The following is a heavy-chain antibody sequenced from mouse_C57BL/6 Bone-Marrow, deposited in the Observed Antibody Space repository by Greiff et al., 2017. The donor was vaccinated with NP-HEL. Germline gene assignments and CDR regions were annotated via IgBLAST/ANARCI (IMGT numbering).Heavy chain of an antibody. Sequence: VQLQQSVAELVRPGASVKLSCTASGFNIKNTYMHWVKQRPEQGLEWIGRIDPANGNTKYAPKFPGKATITADTSSNTAYLQLSSLTSEDTAIYNCARGSAMVTTRENYYAMDYGGRGTSVTVSA. J-gene: IGHJ4*01. V-gene: IGHV14-3*01. CDR1: GFNIKNTY. D-gene: IGHD2-2*01. CDR3: ARGSAMVTTRENYYAMDY. CDR2: IDPANGNT.